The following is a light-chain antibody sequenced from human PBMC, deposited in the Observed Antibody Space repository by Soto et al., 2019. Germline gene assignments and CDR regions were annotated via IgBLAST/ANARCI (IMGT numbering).Light chain of an antibody. CDR2: GYI. J-gene: IGLJ2*01. V-gene: IGLV1-40*01. CDR3: QSYDSTLRVWV. CDR1: SSNIGAGYD. Sequence: QSVLTQPPSVSGAPGQRVIISCTGSSSNIGAGYDVHWYQQLPETAPKLLLYGYIYRPSGVPDRFSGSRSGTSASLAITGLQADDEADYYCQSYDSTLRVWVFGGGTKLTVL.